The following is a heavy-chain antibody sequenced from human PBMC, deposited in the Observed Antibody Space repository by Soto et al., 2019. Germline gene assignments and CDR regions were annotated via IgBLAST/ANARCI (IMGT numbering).Heavy chain of an antibody. CDR3: AREGASGFGMDV. CDR1: GGSIRSNY. D-gene: IGHD1-26*01. Sequence: SETLSLTCNVSGGSIRSNYWSWIRQPAGKALEWIGRIYTSGTTNYNPSLKSRATMLIDTSKNQFSLILSSVTAADTGVYYCAREGASGFGMDVWGQGTRVTVSS. CDR2: IYTSGTT. J-gene: IGHJ6*02. V-gene: IGHV4-4*07.